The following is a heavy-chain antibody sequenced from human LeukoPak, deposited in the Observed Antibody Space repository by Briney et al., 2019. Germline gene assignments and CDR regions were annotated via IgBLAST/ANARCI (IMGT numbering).Heavy chain of an antibody. CDR1: GYTFTGYY. V-gene: IGHV1-2*02. Sequence: ASVKVSCKASGYTFTGYYMHWVRQAPGQGLEWMGWINPNSGGTNYAQKFQGRVTMTRDTSIGTAYMELRSLRSDDTAVYYCARRSPLARNDYGDDYWGQGTLVTVSS. CDR2: INPNSGGT. CDR3: ARRSPLARNDYGDDY. J-gene: IGHJ4*02. D-gene: IGHD4-17*01.